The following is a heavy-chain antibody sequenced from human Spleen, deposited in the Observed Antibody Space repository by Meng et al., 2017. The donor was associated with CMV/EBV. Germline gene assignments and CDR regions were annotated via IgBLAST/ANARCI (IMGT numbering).Heavy chain of an antibody. Sequence: GFTFSGYTMNGVRQAPGKGLEWVSSISSNGYYIYYADSLKGRFTISRDNAKNSLYLQINSLTAEDTAVYYCAREAGGGHSSSDWFDPWGQGTLVTVSS. D-gene: IGHD2-21*01. CDR2: ISSNGYYI. V-gene: IGHV3-21*01. J-gene: IGHJ5*02. CDR3: AREAGGGHSSSDWFDP. CDR1: GFTFSGYT.